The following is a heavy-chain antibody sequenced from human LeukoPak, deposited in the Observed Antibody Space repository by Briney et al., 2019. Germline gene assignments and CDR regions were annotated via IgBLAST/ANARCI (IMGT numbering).Heavy chain of an antibody. CDR2: IDASGGYT. J-gene: IGHJ4*02. D-gene: IGHD5-12*01. Sequence: PGGSLRLSCAASGFTFSGYWMTWVRQAPGMGLDWFSSIDASGGYTFYADSVKGRFTISRDNSKNTVYLQMNSVRPEDTAVYYCARDTVASSGYGYFDFWGQGTLVTASS. CDR3: ARDTVASSGYGYFDF. CDR1: GFTFSGYW. V-gene: IGHV3-21*01.